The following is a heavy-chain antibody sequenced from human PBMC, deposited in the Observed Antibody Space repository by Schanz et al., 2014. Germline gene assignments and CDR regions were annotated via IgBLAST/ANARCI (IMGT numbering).Heavy chain of an antibody. CDR2: IYASGAT. CDR1: GFTVSSDH. D-gene: IGHD3-10*01. Sequence: EVQLVESGGGFVQPGGSLGLSCVVSGFTVSSDHMSWVRQAPGKGLEWVSTIYASGATYYADSVKRRFTISRDISKNTLHLQVTSLRAEDTAIYYCARDGNYYGSRNYYKTPYYCDYCGQGTLITVSS. J-gene: IGHJ4*02. V-gene: IGHV3-66*01. CDR3: ARDGNYYGSRNYYKTPYYCDY.